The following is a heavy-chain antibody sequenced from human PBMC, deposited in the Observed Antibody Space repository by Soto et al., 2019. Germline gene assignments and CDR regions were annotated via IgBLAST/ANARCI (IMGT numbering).Heavy chain of an antibody. D-gene: IGHD5-12*01. CDR3: ARGADIVATHYYYGMDV. V-gene: IGHV6-1*01. J-gene: IGHJ6*02. CDR1: GDSVSSNSAA. Sequence: SPTLSLTCAISGDSVSSNSAAWNWIRQSPSRGLEWLGRTYYRSKWYNDYAVSVKSRITINPDTSKNQFSLQLNSVTPEDTAVYYCARGADIVATHYYYGMDVWGQGTTVTVS. CDR2: TYYRSKWYN.